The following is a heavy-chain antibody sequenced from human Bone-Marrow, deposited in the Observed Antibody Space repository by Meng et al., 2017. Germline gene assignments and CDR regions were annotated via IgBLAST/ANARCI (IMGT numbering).Heavy chain of an antibody. Sequence: ASVKVSRQASGYTLTGYYMHWVRQAPGQGREGMGWINPNSGGTNYAQKFQGRVTMTRDTSISTAYMVLSRLRSDDTAVYYCARGHYDYVWGSYRHNDAFDIWGRGTMVTVSS. CDR1: GYTLTGYY. J-gene: IGHJ3*02. CDR2: INPNSGGT. CDR3: ARGHYDYVWGSYRHNDAFDI. V-gene: IGHV1-2*02. D-gene: IGHD3-16*02.